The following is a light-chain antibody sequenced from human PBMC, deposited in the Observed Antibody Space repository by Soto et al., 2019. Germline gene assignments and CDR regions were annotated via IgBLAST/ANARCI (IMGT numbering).Light chain of an antibody. CDR3: SSYTSSSSDV. V-gene: IGLV2-14*01. J-gene: IGLJ1*01. CDR2: EVR. Sequence: QSVLTQPASVSGSPGQAITISCTGTSSDIGIYNFVSWYQQHPGKAPKLIIYEVRYRPSGVSDRFSGSKSDNTAFLSISGIQAEDEGDYYCSSYTSSSSDVFGPGTKVTVL. CDR1: SSDIGIYNF.